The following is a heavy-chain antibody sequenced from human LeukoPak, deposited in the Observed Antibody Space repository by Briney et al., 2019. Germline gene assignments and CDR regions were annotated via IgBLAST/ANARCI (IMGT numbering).Heavy chain of an antibody. CDR2: LYSDGNT. J-gene: IGHJ4*02. V-gene: IGHV3-53*01. CDR3: ARGVEPLAANTLAY. D-gene: IGHD1-14*01. Sequence: GGSLRLSCAASGFTVITNDMTWVRQAPGKGLEWVSVLYSDGNTKYTDSVQGRSTISRDNSKNTLYLEMNSLSPDDTAVYYCARGVEPLAANTLAYWGQGTLVTVSS. CDR1: GFTVITND.